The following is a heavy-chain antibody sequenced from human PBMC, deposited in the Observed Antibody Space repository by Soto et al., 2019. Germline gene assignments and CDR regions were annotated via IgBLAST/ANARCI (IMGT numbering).Heavy chain of an antibody. V-gene: IGHV3-30-3*01. CDR2: ISYDASNK. CDR3: AREGDPLAILDVFDI. Sequence: PWGSLRLSCAASRFTFSSYAMHWVRQAPGKGLEWVALISYDASNKYYADSVKGRFTISRDNSKNTLYLQMSSLKVEDTAVYFCAREGDPLAILDVFDIWGPATMVNVSS. D-gene: IGHD3-16*01. J-gene: IGHJ3*02. CDR1: RFTFSSYA.